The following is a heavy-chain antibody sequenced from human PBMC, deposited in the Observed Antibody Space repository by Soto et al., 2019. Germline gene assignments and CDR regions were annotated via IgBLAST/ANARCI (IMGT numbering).Heavy chain of an antibody. Sequence: PGGFMRLSCEASGFTFTRYSMNWVRQAPGKVLEWVSSISSTTNYIYYGESMKGRFTISRDNAKNSLYLEVNSLRAEDTAVYYCARESEDLTSNFDYWGQGTLVTVSS. J-gene: IGHJ4*02. CDR3: ARESEDLTSNFDY. CDR1: GFTFTRYS. CDR2: ISSTTNYI. V-gene: IGHV3-21*06.